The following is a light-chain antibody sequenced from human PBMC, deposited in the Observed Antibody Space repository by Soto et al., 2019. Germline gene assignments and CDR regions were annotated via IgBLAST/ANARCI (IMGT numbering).Light chain of an antibody. Sequence: EKVMTQSPATLSVSPGERATLSCRASQSVSINLAWYQQKPGQAPRLLIYGASTRATAIPARFSGSGSGTEFTLTISSLQSEDFAVYYCQQYNTWPLTFGGGTKVEIK. CDR3: QQYNTWPLT. J-gene: IGKJ4*01. CDR2: GAS. V-gene: IGKV3-15*01. CDR1: QSVSIN.